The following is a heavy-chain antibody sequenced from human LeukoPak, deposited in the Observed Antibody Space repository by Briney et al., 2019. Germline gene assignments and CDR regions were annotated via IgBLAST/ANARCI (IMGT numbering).Heavy chain of an antibody. Sequence: GGSLRLSCAASGFTFSSYSMNWVRQAPGKGLEWVSHITASGTAMFYADSVKGRFTISRDNAKNSLYLQMNSLRAEDTAVYYRAKGGDGYNYYFDYWGQETLVTVSS. CDR1: GFTFSSYS. CDR2: ITASGTAM. J-gene: IGHJ4*02. D-gene: IGHD5-24*01. V-gene: IGHV3-48*01. CDR3: AKGGDGYNYYFDY.